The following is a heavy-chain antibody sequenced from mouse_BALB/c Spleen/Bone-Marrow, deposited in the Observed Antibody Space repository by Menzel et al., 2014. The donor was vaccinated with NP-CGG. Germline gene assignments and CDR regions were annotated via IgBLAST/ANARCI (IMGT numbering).Heavy chain of an antibody. J-gene: IGHJ1*01. V-gene: IGHV4-1*02. CDR1: GFDFSRYW. Sequence: EVMLVESGGGLVQPGGSLKLSCAASGFDFSRYWMTWVRQAPGEGLEWIGEINPDSSTINYTPSLKEKFIISRDNAKNTLYLQMSKVRSEDTALYYCARPGYYGYQDVWGAGTTVTVSS. CDR2: INPDSSTI. CDR3: ARPGYYGYQDV. D-gene: IGHD1-2*01.